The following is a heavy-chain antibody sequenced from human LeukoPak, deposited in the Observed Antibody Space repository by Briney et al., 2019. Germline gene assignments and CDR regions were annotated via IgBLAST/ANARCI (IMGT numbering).Heavy chain of an antibody. Sequence: SETLSLTCIVSGGSISSYYWSWIRQPAGKGLEWIGRIYTSGSTNYNPSLKSRVTKSVDTSKNQFSLKLSSVTAADTAVYYCARSPAGYSSSYYFDYWGQGTLVTVSS. J-gene: IGHJ4*02. D-gene: IGHD5-18*01. CDR2: IYTSGST. CDR1: GGSISSYY. CDR3: ARSPAGYSSSYYFDY. V-gene: IGHV4-4*07.